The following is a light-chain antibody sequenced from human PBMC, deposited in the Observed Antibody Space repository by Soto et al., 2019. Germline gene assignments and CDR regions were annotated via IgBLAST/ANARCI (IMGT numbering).Light chain of an antibody. V-gene: IGKV4-1*01. Sequence: DIVMTQSPDSLAVSLGERATVRCKSSQSLLYRSTDKNYLGWFQQKPGEPPKLLLYWASTRQSGVPDRFSGSGSWTDVTLTIRSLQGEDVAVYCCHQYSRLPHTFGQGNKGAIK. CDR1: QSLLYRSTDKNY. CDR3: HQYSRLPHT. CDR2: WAS. J-gene: IGKJ1*01.